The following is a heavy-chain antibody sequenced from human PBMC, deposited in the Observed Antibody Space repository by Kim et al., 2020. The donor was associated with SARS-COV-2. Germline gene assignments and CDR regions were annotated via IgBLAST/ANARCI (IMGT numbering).Heavy chain of an antibody. D-gene: IGHD3-10*01. Sequence: SETLSLTCAVYGGSFSGYYWSWIRQPPGKGLEWIGEINHSGSTNYNPSLKSRVTISVDTSKNQFSLKLSSVTAADTAVYYCARVSPERGVYYGSRKRLYYFDYRGQGTLVTVSS. CDR3: ARVSPERGVYYGSRKRLYYFDY. J-gene: IGHJ4*02. CDR2: INHSGST. V-gene: IGHV4-34*01. CDR1: GGSFSGYY.